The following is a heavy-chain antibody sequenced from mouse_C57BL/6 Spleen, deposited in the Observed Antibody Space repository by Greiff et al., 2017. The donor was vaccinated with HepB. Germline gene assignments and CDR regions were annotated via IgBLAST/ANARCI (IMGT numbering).Heavy chain of an antibody. Sequence: VKLMESGAELMKPGASVKLSCKATGYTFTGYWIEWVKQRPGHGLEWIGEILPGSGSTKYNEKFKGKATFTADTSSNTAYMQLRSLTTEDSAIYYCARSDYYGSSPLPEYFDVWGTGTTVTVSS. V-gene: IGHV1-9*01. CDR2: ILPGSGST. D-gene: IGHD1-1*01. J-gene: IGHJ1*03. CDR3: ARSDYYGSSPLPEYFDV. CDR1: GYTFTGYW.